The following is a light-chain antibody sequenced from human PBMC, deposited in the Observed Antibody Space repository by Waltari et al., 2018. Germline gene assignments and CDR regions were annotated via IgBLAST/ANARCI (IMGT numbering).Light chain of an antibody. CDR2: KAS. J-gene: IGKJ2*01. CDR3: QNYHIRKA. CDR1: QSISSW. V-gene: IGKV1-5*03. Sequence: DIQITQSPSTPSASLVDRVTITCRSSQSISSWLAWYQQKPGKAPKLLIYKASNLESGVPSRFSGSGSGTDFTLVIDSLQPDDFATYYCQNYHIRKAFGQGTNVEIK.